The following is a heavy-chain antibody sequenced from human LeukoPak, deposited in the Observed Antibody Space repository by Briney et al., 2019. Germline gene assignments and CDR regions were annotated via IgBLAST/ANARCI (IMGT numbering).Heavy chain of an antibody. D-gene: IGHD4-17*01. CDR2: ISAYNGNT. V-gene: IGHV1-18*01. Sequence: ASVKVSCKASGYTFTSYGISWVRQAPGQGLGWIGWISAYNGNTNYAQKLQGRVTMTTDTSTSTAYMELRSLRSDDTAVYYCASTANDYGDYWAFDIWGQGAMVTVSP. CDR3: ASTANDYGDYWAFDI. CDR1: GYTFTSYG. J-gene: IGHJ3*02.